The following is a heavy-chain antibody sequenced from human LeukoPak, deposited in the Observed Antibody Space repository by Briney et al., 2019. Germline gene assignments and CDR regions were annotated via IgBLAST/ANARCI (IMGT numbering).Heavy chain of an antibody. CDR1: GGSFSGYY. J-gene: IGHJ4*02. Sequence: PSETLSLTCAVYGGSFSGYYWSWIRQPPGKGLEWIGEINHSGSTNYNPSLKSRVTTSVDTSKNQFSLKLSSVTAADTAVYYCARLNYDILTGYYPDYWGQGTLVTVSS. D-gene: IGHD3-9*01. CDR3: ARLNYDILTGYYPDY. V-gene: IGHV4-34*01. CDR2: INHSGST.